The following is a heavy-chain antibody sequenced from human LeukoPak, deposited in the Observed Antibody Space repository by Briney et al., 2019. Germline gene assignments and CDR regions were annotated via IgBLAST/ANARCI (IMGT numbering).Heavy chain of an antibody. CDR3: ARGRSIAAARWFDP. D-gene: IGHD6-13*01. J-gene: IGHJ5*02. CDR2: INHSGST. Sequence: SETLSLTCAVYGGSFSGYYWSWIRQPPGKGLEWVGEINHSGSTNYNPSLKSRVTISVDTSKKQFSLKLSSVTAADTAVYYCARGRSIAAARWFDPWGQGNLVTVSS. V-gene: IGHV4-34*01. CDR1: GGSFSGYY.